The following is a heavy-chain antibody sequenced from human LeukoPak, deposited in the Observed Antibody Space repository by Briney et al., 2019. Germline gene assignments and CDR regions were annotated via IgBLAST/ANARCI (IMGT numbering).Heavy chain of an antibody. CDR3: ARGIQLWLPQPNAFDI. V-gene: IGHV6-1*01. D-gene: IGHD5-18*01. J-gene: IGHJ3*02. CDR2: TYYRSKWYN. CDR1: GDSVSSNSAA. Sequence: SQTLSLTCAISGDSVSSNSAAWNWIRQSPSRGLEWLGRTYYRSKWYNDYAVSVKSRITINPDTSKNQFSLQLNSVTPEDTAVYYCARGIQLWLPQPNAFDIWGQGTMVTVSS.